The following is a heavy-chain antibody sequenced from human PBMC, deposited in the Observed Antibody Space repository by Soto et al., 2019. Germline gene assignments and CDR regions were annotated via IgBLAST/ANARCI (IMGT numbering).Heavy chain of an antibody. J-gene: IGHJ6*02. D-gene: IGHD2-2*01. V-gene: IGHV2-70*01. CDR3: ARTVHTTRGLMDV. Sequence: SGPALVNRTQTLTLTCTFSGFSLSTSGMCVNWIRHLPGKALEWLALIDWVYDKFYSTSLKTRLTISKDTSKHQVVLTMTNMDPVDTATYYCARTVHTTRGLMDVWGQGTTVTVAS. CDR1: GFSLSTSGMC. CDR2: IDWVYDK.